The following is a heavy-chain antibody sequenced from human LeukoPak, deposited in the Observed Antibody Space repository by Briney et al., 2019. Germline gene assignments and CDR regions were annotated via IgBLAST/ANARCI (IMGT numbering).Heavy chain of an antibody. D-gene: IGHD2-8*02. Sequence: GGSLRLSCAASGFTVSAYAMAWVRQAPGKGLEWVSTIYDDNTYYADSVKGRFAISRDNSKNTLYLQMNSLRAEDTAVYYCVKRTSQTGGVFDYWGQGTLVTVSS. J-gene: IGHJ4*02. CDR2: IYDDNT. V-gene: IGHV3-23*01. CDR3: VKRTSQTGGVFDY. CDR1: GFTVSAYA.